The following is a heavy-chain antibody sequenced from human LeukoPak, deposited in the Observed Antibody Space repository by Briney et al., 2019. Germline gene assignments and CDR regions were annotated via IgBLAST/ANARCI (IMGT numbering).Heavy chain of an antibody. Sequence: PGRSLRLSCAASGFTFSSYAMHWVRQAPGKGLEWVAVISYDGSNKYYADSVKGRFTISRDNAKNSLYLQMNSLRAEDTAVYYCARDHPPSPPRWGSVRYINWFDPWGQGTLVTVSS. V-gene: IGHV3-30*07. D-gene: IGHD3-10*01. CDR3: ARDHPPSPPRWGSVRYINWFDP. CDR2: ISYDGSNK. CDR1: GFTFSSYA. J-gene: IGHJ5*02.